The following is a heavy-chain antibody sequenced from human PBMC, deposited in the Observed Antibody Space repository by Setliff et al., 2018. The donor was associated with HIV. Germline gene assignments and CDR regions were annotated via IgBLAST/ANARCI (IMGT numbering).Heavy chain of an antibody. CDR2: IYYTWST. Sequence: ASETLSLTCTVSGDSVSGCYWTWIRQPPGKGLEWIGDIYYTWSTNFSPSLKSRVTISLDTSKNQFSLKLSSVSAADTAMYYCARGNPDFDILTGYWSHYFDYWGQGRLVTVSS. CDR3: ARGNPDFDILTGYWSHYFDY. V-gene: IGHV4-59*02. D-gene: IGHD3-9*01. J-gene: IGHJ4*02. CDR1: GDSVSGCY.